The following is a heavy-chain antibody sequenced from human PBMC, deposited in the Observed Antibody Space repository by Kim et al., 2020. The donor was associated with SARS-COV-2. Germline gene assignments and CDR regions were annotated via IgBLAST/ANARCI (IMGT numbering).Heavy chain of an antibody. Sequence: GGSLRLSCVVSGFTFSNTYMSWVRQAPGKGLEWVSIIYGGGSTYYAESVKGRSTISRDDSKNTVYIQMNSLRAEDTAEYFCAREPSTYFDYWGQGTLVTVSS. J-gene: IGHJ4*02. CDR3: AREPSTYFDY. CDR2: IYGGGST. V-gene: IGHV3-66*01. CDR1: GFTFSNTY.